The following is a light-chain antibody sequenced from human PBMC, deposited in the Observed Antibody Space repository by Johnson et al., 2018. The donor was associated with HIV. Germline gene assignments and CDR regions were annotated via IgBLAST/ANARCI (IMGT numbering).Light chain of an antibody. CDR2: DNN. V-gene: IGLV1-51*01. CDR3: GTGDSSLSSYV. J-gene: IGLJ1*01. Sequence: QSVLTQPPSVSAAPGQKVTISCSGSSSNIGNNYVSWYQQVPGTAPKLLIYDNNKRPSGIPDRCSGSKSGTSATLGITGLQTGAEAGYYFGTGDSSLSSYVFGTGTKVTVL. CDR1: SSNIGNNY.